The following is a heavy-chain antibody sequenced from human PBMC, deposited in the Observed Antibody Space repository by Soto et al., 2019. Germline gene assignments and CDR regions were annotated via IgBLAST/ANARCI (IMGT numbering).Heavy chain of an antibody. CDR1: GGSISSDESF. D-gene: IGHD3-16*01. CDR2: IHDTGST. V-gene: IGHV4-30-4*01. CDR3: AISGSEDYDGMDV. Sequence: QVQLQESGPGLGKPSQTLSLTCSVSGGSISSDESFWSWIRQPPGKGLEWIGYIHDTGSTSNNPSLKSRLTIFVDRSKNQFSLKLSSVTAADTAVYFCAISGSEDYDGMDVWGQGTPVTVSS. J-gene: IGHJ6*02.